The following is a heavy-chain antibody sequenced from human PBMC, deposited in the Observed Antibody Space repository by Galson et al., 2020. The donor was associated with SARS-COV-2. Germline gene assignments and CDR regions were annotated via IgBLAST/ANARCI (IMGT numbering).Heavy chain of an antibody. CDR1: GFTFGDYS. Sequence: GESLKISCTASGFTFGDYSMSWVRQAPGKGLEWVGLIRSNNHRGTPEYAASVKGRFTISRDDSKSIAYLQMNSLKTEDTGVYYCTRDFSVGRVATTSFPVDYWGQGTPVTVSS. D-gene: IGHD5-12*01. V-gene: IGHV3-49*04. CDR2: IRSNNHRGTP. CDR3: TRDFSVGRVATTSFPVDY. J-gene: IGHJ4*02.